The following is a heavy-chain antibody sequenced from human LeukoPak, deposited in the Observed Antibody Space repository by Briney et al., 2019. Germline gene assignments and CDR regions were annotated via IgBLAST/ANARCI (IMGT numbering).Heavy chain of an antibody. CDR3: ARDAKMGSYYYGSGSYYNLGY. D-gene: IGHD3-10*01. CDR1: GYTFTSYY. CDR2: INPSGGST. V-gene: IGHV1-46*01. J-gene: IGHJ4*02. Sequence: ASVKVSCKGSGYTFTSYYMHWVRQAPGQGLEWMGIINPSGGSTSYAQKFQGRVTMTRDTSTSTVYMELSSLRSEDTAVYYCARDAKMGSYYYGSGSYYNLGYWGQGTLVTVSS.